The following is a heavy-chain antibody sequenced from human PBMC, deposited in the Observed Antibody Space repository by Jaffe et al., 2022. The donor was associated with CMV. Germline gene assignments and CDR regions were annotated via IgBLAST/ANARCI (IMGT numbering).Heavy chain of an antibody. CDR3: AKLPAAVYYYYGMDV. J-gene: IGHJ6*02. D-gene: IGHD2-2*01. Sequence: QVQLVESGGGVVQPGRSLRLSCAASGFTFSSYGMHWVRQAPGKGLEWVAVISYDGSNKYYADSVKGRFTISRDNSKNTLYLQMNSLRAEDTAVYYCAKLPAAVYYYYGMDVWGQGTTVTVSS. V-gene: IGHV3-30*18. CDR1: GFTFSSYG. CDR2: ISYDGSNK.